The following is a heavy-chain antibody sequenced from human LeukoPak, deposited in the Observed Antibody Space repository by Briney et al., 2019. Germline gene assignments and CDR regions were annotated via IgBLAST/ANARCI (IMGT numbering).Heavy chain of an antibody. CDR2: INWYGGST. CDR3: ARASYCGGDCYPFDY. V-gene: IGHV3-20*04. Sequence: GGSLRLSCAASGFTFDDYGLNWVRKAPPQGLGLDSGINWYGGSTGYSDSAKGRFTISRDNAKNSLYLQMNSLRAEDTAVYYCARASYCGGDCYPFDYWGQGTLVTVSS. CDR1: GFTFDDYG. J-gene: IGHJ4*02. D-gene: IGHD2-21*02.